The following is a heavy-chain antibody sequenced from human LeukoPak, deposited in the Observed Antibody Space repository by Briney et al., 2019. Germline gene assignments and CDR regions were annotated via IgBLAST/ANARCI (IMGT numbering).Heavy chain of an antibody. CDR2: INPNSGDT. CDR3: ARDAWLVGTTNLYYFDY. V-gene: IGHV1-2*02. D-gene: IGHD1-26*01. CDR1: EYTFTDYY. J-gene: IGHJ4*02. Sequence: GASVKVSCKASEYTFTDYYMHWVRQAPGQGLEWMGWINPNSGDTNYAQKFQGGVTMTRDPSISTAYMALTRLRSDDTAVYYCARDAWLVGTTNLYYFDYWGQGTLVTVSS.